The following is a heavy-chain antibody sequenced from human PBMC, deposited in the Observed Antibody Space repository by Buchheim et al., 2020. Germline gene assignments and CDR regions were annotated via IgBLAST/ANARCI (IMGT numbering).Heavy chain of an antibody. Sequence: QVQLVQSGAEVKKPGASVKVSCKASGYTFTGYYMHWVRQAPGQGLEWMGLINTNSGGTNYAQKFQGWVTMTRDTSISTAYMELSRLRSDDTAVYYCARAPSFSSSWYLSYWGQGTL. CDR3: ARAPSFSSSWYLSY. CDR2: INTNSGGT. D-gene: IGHD6-13*01. V-gene: IGHV1-2*04. CDR1: GYTFTGYY. J-gene: IGHJ4*02.